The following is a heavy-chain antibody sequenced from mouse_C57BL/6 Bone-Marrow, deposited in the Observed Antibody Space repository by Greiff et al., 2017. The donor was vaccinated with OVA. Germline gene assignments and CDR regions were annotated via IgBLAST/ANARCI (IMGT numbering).Heavy chain of an antibody. CDR3: SREIPPGAY. CDR1: GYTFTSSW. CDR2: IDPTGGGT. V-gene: IGHV1-72*01. J-gene: IGHJ3*01. Sequence: QVQLQQPGAELVKPGASVKLSCKASGYTFTSSWMHWVKQRPGRGLEWIGRIDPTGGGTKYNEKFKSKATLTVDTPYSTAYMQLSSLTSEDSAVYYGSREIPPGAYWGQGTLVTVSA.